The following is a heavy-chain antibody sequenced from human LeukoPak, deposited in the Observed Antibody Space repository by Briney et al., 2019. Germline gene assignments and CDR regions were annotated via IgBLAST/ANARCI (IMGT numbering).Heavy chain of an antibody. CDR1: GGSISSSSYY. V-gene: IGHV4-39*01. CDR2: IYYSGST. CDR3: ARVKPYDIRYYFDY. D-gene: IGHD3-22*01. Sequence: SETLSLTCTVSGGSISSSSYYLGWIRQPPGKGLEWIGSIYYSGSTYYNPSLKSRVTISVDTSKNQFSLKLSSVTAADTAVYYCARVKPYDIRYYFDYWGQGTLVTVSS. J-gene: IGHJ4*02.